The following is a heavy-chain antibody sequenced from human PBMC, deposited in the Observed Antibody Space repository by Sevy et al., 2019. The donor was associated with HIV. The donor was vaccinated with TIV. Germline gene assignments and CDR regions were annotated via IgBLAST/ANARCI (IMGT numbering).Heavy chain of an antibody. V-gene: IGHV3-15*01. CDR3: TTNDVFDI. CDR1: GFTLSNAW. CDR2: IKTKADGGPT. J-gene: IGHJ3*02. Sequence: GGSLRLSCAASGFTLSNAWMSWVRQAPGKGLEWVGRIKTKADGGPTDYAAPVKDRFTISRDESKKTVYLQMNSLKIEDTAVYYCTTNDVFDIWGQGTMVTVSS.